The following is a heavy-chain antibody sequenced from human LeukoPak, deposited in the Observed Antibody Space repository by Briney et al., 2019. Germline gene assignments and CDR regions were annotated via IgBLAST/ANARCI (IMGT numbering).Heavy chain of an antibody. D-gene: IGHD1-14*01. CDR2: ISGSGGST. Sequence: PGGSLRLSCAASGFTFSSYGMSWVRQAPGKVLEWVSAISGSGGSTYYADSVKGRFTISRDNSKSTLYLQMNSLRAADTALYYCAKPAKTDYADYWGQGTLVTVSS. V-gene: IGHV3-23*01. CDR1: GFTFSSYG. J-gene: IGHJ4*02. CDR3: AKPAKTDYADY.